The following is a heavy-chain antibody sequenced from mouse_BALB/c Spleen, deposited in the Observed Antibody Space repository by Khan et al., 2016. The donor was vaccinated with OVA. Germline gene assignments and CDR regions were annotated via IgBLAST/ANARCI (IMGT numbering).Heavy chain of an antibody. Sequence: DLVKPGASVKLSCTASGYTFTSYWINWIKQRPGQGLEWIGRIAPGSGSSSYNEMFKGKATLTLDTSSSTAYIQLSSLSSEDSTVYFCAREKYYGRTCYAMDYWGQGTSVTVSS. V-gene: IGHV1S41*01. CDR3: AREKYYGRTCYAMDY. D-gene: IGHD1-1*01. CDR1: GYTFTSYW. CDR2: IAPGSGSS. J-gene: IGHJ4*01.